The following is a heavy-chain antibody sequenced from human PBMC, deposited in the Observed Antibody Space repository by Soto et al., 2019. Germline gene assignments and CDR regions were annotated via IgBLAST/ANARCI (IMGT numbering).Heavy chain of an antibody. J-gene: IGHJ5*02. D-gene: IGHD3-10*01. V-gene: IGHV4-59*01. CDR3: ARELTMVRGAYNWFDP. CDR1: GGSISSYY. CDR2: IYYSGST. Sequence: SETLSLTCTVSGGSISSYYWSWIRQPPGKGLEWIGYIYYSGSTNYNPSLKSRVTISVDTSKNQFSLKLSSVTAADTAVYYCARELTMVRGAYNWFDPWGQGTLVTVSS.